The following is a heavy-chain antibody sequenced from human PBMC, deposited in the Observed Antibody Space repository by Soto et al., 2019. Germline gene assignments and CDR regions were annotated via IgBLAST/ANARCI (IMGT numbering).Heavy chain of an antibody. CDR1: GFTFSSYA. V-gene: IGHV3-23*01. CDR2: ISGSGGST. CDR3: AKATLVTFYYYYAMDV. J-gene: IGHJ6*02. D-gene: IGHD6-13*01. Sequence: GGSLRLSCAASGFTFSSYAMSWVRQAPGKGLEWVSAISGSGGSTYYADSVKGRFTISRDNSKNTLYLQMNSLRAEDTAVYYCAKATLVTFYYYYAMDVWGQGTTLTVYS.